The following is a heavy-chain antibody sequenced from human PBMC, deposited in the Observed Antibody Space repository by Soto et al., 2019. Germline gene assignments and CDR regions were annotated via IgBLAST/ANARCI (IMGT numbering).Heavy chain of an antibody. D-gene: IGHD5-12*01. J-gene: IGHJ5*02. CDR1: RFSFRDYF. V-gene: IGHV3-11*01. CDR3: ARYDYTYVVS. CDR2: IGPYGNTI. Sequence: QVHLVESGGGMVKPGEPLRISCAASRFSFRDYFLSWIRQAPGKGLEWISYIGPYGNTIYYADSVKGRFVISRDDTTNSLLLQMDNLRADDTAVYYCARYDYTYVVSWGQGTLVTVSS.